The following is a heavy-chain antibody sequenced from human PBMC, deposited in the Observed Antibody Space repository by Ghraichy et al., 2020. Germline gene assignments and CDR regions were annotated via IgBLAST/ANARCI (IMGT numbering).Heavy chain of an antibody. CDR3: ARVASTSNYYYYYMDV. Sequence: SVKVSCKASGGTFSSYAISWVRQVPGQGLEWMGGIIPIFGTANYAQKFQGRVTITADESTSTAYMELSSLRSEDTAVYYCARVASTSNYYYYYMDVWGKGTTVTVSS. D-gene: IGHD2-2*01. V-gene: IGHV1-69*13. CDR1: GGTFSSYA. J-gene: IGHJ6*03. CDR2: IIPIFGTA.